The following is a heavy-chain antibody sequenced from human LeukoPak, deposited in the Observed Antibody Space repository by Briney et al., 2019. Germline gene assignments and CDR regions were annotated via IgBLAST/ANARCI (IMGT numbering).Heavy chain of an antibody. V-gene: IGHV4-38-2*02. Sequence: PSETLSLTCTVSGYSISSGYYWGWIRQPPGKGLEWIGSIYHSGSTYYNPSLKSRVTISVDTSKNQFSLKLSSVTAADTAVYYCARDHPGGSYSDYWGQGTLVTVSS. CDR2: IYHSGST. CDR1: GYSISSGYY. D-gene: IGHD1-26*01. J-gene: IGHJ4*02. CDR3: ARDHPGGSYSDY.